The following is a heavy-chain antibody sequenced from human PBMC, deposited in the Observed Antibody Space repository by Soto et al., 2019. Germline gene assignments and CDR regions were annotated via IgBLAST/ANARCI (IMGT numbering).Heavy chain of an antibody. CDR2: INSDGSST. CDR1: GFTFTNAW. CDR3: VRGEGGWETY. D-gene: IGHD6-19*01. Sequence: GGSLSLSCAASGFTFTNAWMSWVRQAPGKGLVWVSRINSDGSSTTYADSVKGRFTISRDNAKNTLYLQMNSLRAEDTAVYYCVRGEGGWETYWGQGTLVTVSS. V-gene: IGHV3-74*01. J-gene: IGHJ4*02.